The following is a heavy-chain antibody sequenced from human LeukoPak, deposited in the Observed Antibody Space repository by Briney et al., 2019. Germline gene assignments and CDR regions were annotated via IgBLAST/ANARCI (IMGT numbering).Heavy chain of an antibody. V-gene: IGHV1-2*02. Sequence: ASVKVSCKASGYTFTGYYMHWVRQAPGQGLEWMGWINPNSGDTNYAQKFQGRVTMTRDTSISTAYMELSRLRSDDTAVYSCALLGYCSSTSCYGFDPWGQGTLVTVSS. CDR2: INPNSGDT. D-gene: IGHD2-2*01. CDR3: ALLGYCSSTSCYGFDP. CDR1: GYTFTGYY. J-gene: IGHJ5*02.